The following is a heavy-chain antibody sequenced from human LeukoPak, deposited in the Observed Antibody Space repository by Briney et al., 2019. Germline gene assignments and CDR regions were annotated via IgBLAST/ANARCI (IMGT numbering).Heavy chain of an antibody. CDR2: ISGSGGST. Sequence: PGGSLRLSCAASGFTFSSYAMSWVRQAPGKGLEWVSAISGSGGSTYYADSVKGRFTISRDNSKNTLYLQMNSLRAEDTAVYYCAREGPRYYDSSGYPPDAFDIWGQGTMVTVSS. J-gene: IGHJ3*02. CDR1: GFTFSSYA. V-gene: IGHV3-23*01. D-gene: IGHD3-22*01. CDR3: AREGPRYYDSSGYPPDAFDI.